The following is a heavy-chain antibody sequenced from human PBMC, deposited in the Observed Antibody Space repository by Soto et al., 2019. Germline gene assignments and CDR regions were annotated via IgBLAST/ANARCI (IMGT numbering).Heavy chain of an antibody. V-gene: IGHV3-23*01. Sequence: PGGSLRLSCAASGFTFSSYAMSWVRQAPGKGLEWVSAISGSGGSTYYADSVKGRFTISRDNSKNTLYLQMNSLRAEDTAVYYCAKDPSDFCSGYHDPSHGMDVWGQGTTVTVSS. CDR2: ISGSGGST. CDR3: AKDPSDFCSGYHDPSHGMDV. J-gene: IGHJ6*02. CDR1: GFTFSSYA. D-gene: IGHD3-3*01.